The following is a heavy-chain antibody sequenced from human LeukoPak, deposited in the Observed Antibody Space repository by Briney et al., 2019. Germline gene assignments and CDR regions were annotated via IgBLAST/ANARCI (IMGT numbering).Heavy chain of an antibody. V-gene: IGHV3-21*01. CDR3: ARDGDYVWGSYRHIDY. D-gene: IGHD3-16*02. J-gene: IGHJ4*02. Sequence: GGSLRLSCAASGFTFSSYSMNWVRQAPGKRLEWVSSISSSSSYIYYADSVKGRFTISRDNAKNSLYLQMNSLRAEDTAVYYCARDGDYVWGSYRHIDYWGQGTLVTVSS. CDR2: ISSSSSYI. CDR1: GFTFSSYS.